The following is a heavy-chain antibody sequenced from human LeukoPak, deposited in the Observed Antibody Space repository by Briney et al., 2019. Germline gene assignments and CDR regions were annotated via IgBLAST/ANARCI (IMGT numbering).Heavy chain of an antibody. CDR3: ASKTYGDYEGGYY. CDR1: GVSVSSGSYY. D-gene: IGHD4-17*01. J-gene: IGHJ4*02. CDR2: IYYSGST. V-gene: IGHV4-61*01. Sequence: PSETLSLTCTVSGVSVSSGSYYWSWLRQPPGKGLEWIGYIYYSGSTNYNPSLKSRVTISVDTSKNQFSLKLSSVTAADTAVYYCASKTYGDYEGGYYWGQGTLVTVSS.